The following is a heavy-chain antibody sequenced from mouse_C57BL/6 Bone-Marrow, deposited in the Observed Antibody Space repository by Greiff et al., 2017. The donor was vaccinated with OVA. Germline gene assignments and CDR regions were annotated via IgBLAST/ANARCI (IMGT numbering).Heavy chain of an antibody. J-gene: IGHJ1*03. CDR2: INYDGSST. D-gene: IGHD1-1*01. Sequence: DVHLVESEGGLVQPGSSMKLSCTASGFTFSDYYMAWVRQVPEKGLEWVANINYDGSSTYYLDSLKSRFIISRDNAKNILYLQMSSLKSEDTATYYCARKATDWYFDVWGTGTTVTVSS. CDR1: GFTFSDYY. CDR3: ARKATDWYFDV. V-gene: IGHV5-16*01.